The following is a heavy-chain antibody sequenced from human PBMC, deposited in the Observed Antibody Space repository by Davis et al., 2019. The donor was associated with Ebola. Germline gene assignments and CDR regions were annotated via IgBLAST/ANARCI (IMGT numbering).Heavy chain of an antibody. CDR2: IYYSGST. D-gene: IGHD1-1*01. CDR1: GGSISSYY. V-gene: IGHV4-59*01. Sequence: GSLRLSCTVSGGSISSYYWSWIRQPPGKGLEWIGYIYYSGSTNYNPSLKSRVTISVDTSKNQFSLKLSSVTAADTAVYYCAKRARGLEPRTVDYWGQGTLVTVSS. J-gene: IGHJ4*02. CDR3: AKRARGLEPRTVDY.